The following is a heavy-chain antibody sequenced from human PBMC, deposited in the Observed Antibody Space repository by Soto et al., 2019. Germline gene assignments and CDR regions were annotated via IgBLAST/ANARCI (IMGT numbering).Heavy chain of an antibody. CDR1: GGTFSNYA. V-gene: IGHV1-69*01. CDR2: IIPIVGTG. CDR3: ARVVILVPTASLNSGSRMDV. J-gene: IGHJ6*02. D-gene: IGHD2-2*01. Sequence: QVQLVQSGAEVRKPGSSVTVSCKASGGTFSNYAISWVRQAPGQGLEWRGGIIPIVGTGRYAQKFQGGGTIRADQPAPPACMGPGSLRCEDTGVYLCARVVILVPTASLNSGSRMDVWGPGTTVTVPS.